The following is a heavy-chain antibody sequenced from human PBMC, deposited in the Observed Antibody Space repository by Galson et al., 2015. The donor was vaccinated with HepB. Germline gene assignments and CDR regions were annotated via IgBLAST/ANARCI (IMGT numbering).Heavy chain of an antibody. V-gene: IGHV3-21*01. CDR3: ARDNNEWSRDY. J-gene: IGHJ4*02. D-gene: IGHD3-3*01. CDR2: ISSSSSYI. CDR1: GFTVSSNY. Sequence: SLRLSCAASGFTVSSNYMSWVRQAPGKGLEWVSSISSSSSYIYYADSMKGRFTISRDNAKNSLYLQMNRLRVEDTAVYYCARDNNEWSRDYWGQGTLVTVSS.